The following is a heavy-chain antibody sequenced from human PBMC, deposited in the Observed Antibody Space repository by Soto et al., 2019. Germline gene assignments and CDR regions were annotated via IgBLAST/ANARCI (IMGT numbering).Heavy chain of an antibody. V-gene: IGHV3-21*01. J-gene: IGHJ6*02. CDR3: ARDRGTWNGDYYYYGMDV. D-gene: IGHD1-1*01. Sequence: EVQLVESGGGLVKPGGSLRLSCAASGFTFSSYSMNWVRQAPGKGLEWVSSISSSSSYIYYADSVKGRFTISRDNAKNSLYLQMNSLRAEDTAVYYCARDRGTWNGDYYYYGMDVWGQGTTVTVSS. CDR1: GFTFSSYS. CDR2: ISSSSSYI.